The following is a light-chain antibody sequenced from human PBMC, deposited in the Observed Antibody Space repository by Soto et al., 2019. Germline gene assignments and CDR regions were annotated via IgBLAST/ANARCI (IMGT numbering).Light chain of an antibody. CDR2: DTS. CDR3: QQYGYSPIT. J-gene: IGKJ5*01. Sequence: DIVLTQSPGTLSLSPGARAPASCRASQSVRDRYLAWYQQKPGQAPSLLIYDTSTRATGIADRFSGSGSGTDFTLTISRLEPEDFALYYCQQYGYSPITSGQGTRLAIK. V-gene: IGKV3-20*01. CDR1: QSVRDRY.